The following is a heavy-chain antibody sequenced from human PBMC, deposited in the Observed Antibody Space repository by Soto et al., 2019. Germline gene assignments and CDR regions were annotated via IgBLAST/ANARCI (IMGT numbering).Heavy chain of an antibody. CDR3: ARRTGPLYVGYYYDMDV. CDR1: GGSISSSSYY. V-gene: IGHV4-39*01. CDR2: IYYSGYT. D-gene: IGHD3-16*01. J-gene: IGHJ6*01. Sequence: QLQLQESGPGLVKPSETLSLTCTVSGGSISSSSYYWGWIRQPPGKGLEWIGSIYYSGYTYYNPSLKSLVTTSVDTSKSKFSLRLGSGTAADAAVYYCARRTGPLYVGYYYDMDVW.